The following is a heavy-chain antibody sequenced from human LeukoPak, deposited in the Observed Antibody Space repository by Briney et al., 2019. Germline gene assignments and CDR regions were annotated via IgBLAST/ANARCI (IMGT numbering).Heavy chain of an antibody. D-gene: IGHD3-22*01. J-gene: IGHJ4*02. V-gene: IGHV3-23*01. CDR3: ARPGHGNYGPVGY. Sequence: GGTLRLSCAASGFTFSSYGMSRVRQAPGKGLEWVSAISGSGGSTYYADSVKGRFTISRDNSKNTLFLEMNNLRPEDTALYYCARPGHGNYGPVGYWGQGTLVTVSS. CDR2: ISGSGGST. CDR1: GFTFSSYG.